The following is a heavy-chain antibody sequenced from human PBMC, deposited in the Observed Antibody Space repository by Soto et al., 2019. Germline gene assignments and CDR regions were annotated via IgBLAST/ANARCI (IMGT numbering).Heavy chain of an antibody. V-gene: IGHV5-10-1*01. J-gene: IGHJ3*02. Sequence: PGESLKISCKGSGYSFTSYWISWVRQMPGKGLEWMGRIHPSASYTNSSPSFQGHVTISADKSISTAYLQWSSLKASDTAMYYCARRSVMITFGGVRDAFDIWGQGTMVTVSS. CDR1: GYSFTSYW. CDR2: IHPSASYT. CDR3: ARRSVMITFGGVRDAFDI. D-gene: IGHD3-16*01.